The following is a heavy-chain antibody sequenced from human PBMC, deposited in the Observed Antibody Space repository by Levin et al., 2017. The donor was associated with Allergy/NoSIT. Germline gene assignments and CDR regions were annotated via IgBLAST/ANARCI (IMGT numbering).Heavy chain of an antibody. Sequence: SETLSLTCTVAGGSISNYYWSWIRQPPGKGLEWIGYIYSSGSTNYNPSLKSRVAISVDTSKSQFSLKLTSVTAADTAVYYCARMGDTALVDPFDYWGQGTLVTVSS. CDR1: GGSISNYY. CDR2: IYSSGST. CDR3: ARMGDTALVDPFDY. J-gene: IGHJ4*02. V-gene: IGHV4-59*01. D-gene: IGHD5-18*01.